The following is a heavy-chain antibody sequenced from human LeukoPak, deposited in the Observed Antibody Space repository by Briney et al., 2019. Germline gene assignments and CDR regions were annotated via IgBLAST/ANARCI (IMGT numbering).Heavy chain of an antibody. Sequence: PGGSLRLSCAASGFTFSSYNMNWVRQAPGEGLEWVSSIDSNTGSIYYADSVKGRFTLSRDNARNSLFLQVNSLTAEATAVYYCARVRSTGWEFEYWGRGTLVTVSS. CDR1: GFTFSSYN. J-gene: IGHJ4*02. V-gene: IGHV3-21*01. CDR2: IDSNTGSI. CDR3: ARVRSTGWEFEY. D-gene: IGHD6-19*01.